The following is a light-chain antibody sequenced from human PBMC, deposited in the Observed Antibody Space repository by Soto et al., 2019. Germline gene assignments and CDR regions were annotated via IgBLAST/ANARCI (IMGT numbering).Light chain of an antibody. CDR2: WAS. CDR3: QQYYSTPLT. J-gene: IGKJ4*01. V-gene: IGKV4-1*01. Sequence: DIVMTQSPDSLAVSLGERATINCKSSQTVLYSSNNKNYLAWYQQKPGQPPKLFIYWASIRQSGVPDRFSGSGSGTDFTLTISSLQAEDVAVYYCQQYYSTPLTFGGGTKVELK. CDR1: QTVLYSSNNKNY.